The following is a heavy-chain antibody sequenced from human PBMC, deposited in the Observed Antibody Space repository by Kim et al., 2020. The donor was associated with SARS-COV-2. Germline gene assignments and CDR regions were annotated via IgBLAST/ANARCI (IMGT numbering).Heavy chain of an antibody. D-gene: IGHD7-27*01. Sequence: NYNPSLKSRVTISVDTSKNQFSLKLSAVTAADTAVYYCARSHYTNWAFDIWGQGTMVTVSS. CDR3: ARSHYTNWAFDI. V-gene: IGHV4-59*01. J-gene: IGHJ3*02.